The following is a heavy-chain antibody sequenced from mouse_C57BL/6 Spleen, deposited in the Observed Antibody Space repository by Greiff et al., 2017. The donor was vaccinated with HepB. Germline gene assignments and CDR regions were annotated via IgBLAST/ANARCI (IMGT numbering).Heavy chain of an antibody. CDR3: ASYGYSNRYAMDY. V-gene: IGHV7-3*01. CDR2: IRNKANGYTT. J-gene: IGHJ4*01. D-gene: IGHD2-5*01. CDR1: GFTFTDYY. Sequence: EVQLVESGGGLVQPGGSLSLSCAASGFTFTDYYMSWVRQPPGKALEWLGFIRNKANGYTTEYSASLKGRFTISRDNSPSILYLQMHALRAEDSATYYCASYGYSNRYAMDYWGKGTSVTVAS.